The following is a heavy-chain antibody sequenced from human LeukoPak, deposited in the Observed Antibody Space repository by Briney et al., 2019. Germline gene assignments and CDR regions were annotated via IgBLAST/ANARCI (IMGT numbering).Heavy chain of an antibody. D-gene: IGHD7-27*01. CDR1: GFTFSDYY. Sequence: GGSLRLSCAASGFTFSDYYMSWIRQAPGKGLERVSYISGGSRYTNYADSVKGRFTISRDNAKNSLYLQMNSLRGEDTAVYYCARVGMRKFDPWGQGTLVTVSS. CDR3: ARVGMRKFDP. V-gene: IGHV3-11*05. J-gene: IGHJ5*02. CDR2: ISGGSRYT.